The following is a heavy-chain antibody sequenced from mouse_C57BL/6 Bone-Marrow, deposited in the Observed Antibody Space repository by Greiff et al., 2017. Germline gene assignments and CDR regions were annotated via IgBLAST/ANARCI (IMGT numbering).Heavy chain of an antibody. D-gene: IGHD1-1*01. V-gene: IGHV14-4*01. Sequence: VQLQQSGAELVRPGASVKLSCTASGFNIKDDYMHWVKQRPEQGLEWIGWIDPENGDTEYASKFQGKATITADTSSNTAYLQLSSLTSADTAVYYCTTALYYGSSWFAYWGQGTLVTVSA. CDR1: GFNIKDDY. J-gene: IGHJ3*01. CDR3: TTALYYGSSWFAY. CDR2: IDPENGDT.